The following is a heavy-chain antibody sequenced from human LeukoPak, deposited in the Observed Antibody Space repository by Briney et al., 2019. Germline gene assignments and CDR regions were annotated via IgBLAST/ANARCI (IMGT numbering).Heavy chain of an antibody. V-gene: IGHV4-4*07. CDR2: IYTSGST. D-gene: IGHD5-24*01. J-gene: IGHJ4*02. CDR1: GGSISSYY. CDR3: ARVGDGYNYNPFDY. Sequence: SETLSLTCTVSGGSISSYYWSWIRQPAGKGLEWIGRIYTSGSTDYNPSLKSRVTMSVDTSKNQFSLKVSSVTAADTAVYYCARVGDGYNYNPFDYWGQGTLVTVSS.